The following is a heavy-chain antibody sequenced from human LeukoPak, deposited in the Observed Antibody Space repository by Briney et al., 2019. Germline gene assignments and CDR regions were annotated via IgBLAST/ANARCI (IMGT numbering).Heavy chain of an antibody. CDR2: INVDSGNT. D-gene: IGHD5-18*01. V-gene: IGHV1-3*01. CDR3: ARGGTHPVIQLWPPLDY. Sequence: ASVKVSCKASGYSFASYAMHWVRQALGQRPEWMGWINVDSGNTKYSEKFQDRVTITRDTSAGTAYMELSSLRSEDTAVYYCARGGTHPVIQLWPPLDYWGQGTLVTVSS. J-gene: IGHJ4*02. CDR1: GYSFASYA.